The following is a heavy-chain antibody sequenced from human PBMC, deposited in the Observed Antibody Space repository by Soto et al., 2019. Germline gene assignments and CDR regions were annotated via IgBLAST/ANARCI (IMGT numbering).Heavy chain of an antibody. D-gene: IGHD6-19*01. CDR2: IDPSDSYT. Sequence: PGESLKISCKGSGYSFTSYWISWVRQMPGKGLEWMGRIDPSDSYTNYSPSFQGHVTISADKSISTAYQQWSSLKASDTAMYYCARPGIAVAGISPYGMDVWGQGTTVTVSS. CDR3: ARPGIAVAGISPYGMDV. V-gene: IGHV5-10-1*01. CDR1: GYSFTSYW. J-gene: IGHJ6*02.